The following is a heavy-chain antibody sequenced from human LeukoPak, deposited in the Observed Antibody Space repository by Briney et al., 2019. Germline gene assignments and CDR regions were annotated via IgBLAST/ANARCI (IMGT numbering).Heavy chain of an antibody. CDR3: ARISILYFGPSTFDY. D-gene: IGHD2-8*01. Sequence: SETLSLTCTVSGGSISSSSYYWGWIRQPPGKGLEWIGSIYYSGSTYYNPSLKSRVTISVDTPKNQFSLKLTSVTAADTAMYYCARISILYFGPSTFDYWGQGTLVTVSS. V-gene: IGHV4-39*07. CDR1: GGSISSSSYY. CDR2: IYYSGST. J-gene: IGHJ4*02.